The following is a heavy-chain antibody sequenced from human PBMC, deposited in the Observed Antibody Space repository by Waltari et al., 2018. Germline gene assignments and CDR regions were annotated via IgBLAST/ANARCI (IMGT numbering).Heavy chain of an antibody. CDR1: GGSFSGYY. CDR2: INHSGST. CDR3: ARGRSYYPFDY. Sequence: QVQLQQWGAGLLKPSETLSLTCAVYGGSFSGYYWSWIRQPPGKGLGWIGEINHSGSTNYNPALKSRVTISVDTSKNQFSLKLSSVTAADTAVYYCARGRSYYPFDYWGQGTLVTVSS. V-gene: IGHV4-34*01. D-gene: IGHD1-26*01. J-gene: IGHJ4*02.